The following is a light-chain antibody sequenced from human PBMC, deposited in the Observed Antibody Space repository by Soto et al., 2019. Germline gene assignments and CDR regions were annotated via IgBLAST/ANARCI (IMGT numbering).Light chain of an antibody. CDR3: QQYGSSPWT. CDR1: RSVSSSY. Sequence: EIVLTQSPGTLSLSPGERATLSCRASRSVSSSYLAWYQQKPGQAPRLLIYGASSRATGLPDRFSGSGSGTDFTLTISRLEPEDFAVYYCQQYGSSPWTFGQGTKVQIK. CDR2: GAS. J-gene: IGKJ1*01. V-gene: IGKV3-20*01.